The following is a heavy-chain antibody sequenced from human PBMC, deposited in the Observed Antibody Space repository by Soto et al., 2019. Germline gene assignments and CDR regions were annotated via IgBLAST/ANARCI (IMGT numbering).Heavy chain of an antibody. CDR3: ARDEVWNEVNWFDS. J-gene: IGHJ5*01. CDR1: GFTFSSYS. CDR2: ISSSSSYI. D-gene: IGHD1-1*01. Sequence: GGSLRLSCAASGFTFSSYSMNWVRQAPGKGLEWVSSISSSSSYIYYADSVKGRFTISRDNAKNSLYLQMNSLRAEDTAVYYCARDEVWNEVNWFDSWGQGTLVTVSS. V-gene: IGHV3-21*01.